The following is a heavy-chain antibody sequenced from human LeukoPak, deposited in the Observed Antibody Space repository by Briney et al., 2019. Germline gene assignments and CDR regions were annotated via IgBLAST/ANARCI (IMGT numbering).Heavy chain of an antibody. CDR3: AKDTYYDSSGYYSYFDY. V-gene: IGHV3-30*18. Sequence: PGGSVRLSCAASGFTFSSYGMHWVRQAPGKGLEWVAVISYDGSNKYYADSVKGRFTISRDNSKNTLYLQMNSLRAEDTAVYYCAKDTYYDSSGYYSYFDYWGQGTLVTVSS. CDR2: ISYDGSNK. D-gene: IGHD3-22*01. CDR1: GFTFSSYG. J-gene: IGHJ4*02.